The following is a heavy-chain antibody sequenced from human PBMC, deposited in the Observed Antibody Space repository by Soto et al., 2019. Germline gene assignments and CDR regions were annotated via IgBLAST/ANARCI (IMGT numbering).Heavy chain of an antibody. CDR1: GFTFDDYA. CDR2: ITWNSGAI. D-gene: IGHD2-15*01. Sequence: GGSLRLSCAASGFTFDDYAIHWVRQPPGKGLDWVSGITWNSGAIGYADSVKGRFTISRDSAKNSLYLQMNSLGAEDTALYYCAKVVVAATQPQYYYYGMDVWGQGTTVTVSS. V-gene: IGHV3-9*01. CDR3: AKVVVAATQPQYYYYGMDV. J-gene: IGHJ6*02.